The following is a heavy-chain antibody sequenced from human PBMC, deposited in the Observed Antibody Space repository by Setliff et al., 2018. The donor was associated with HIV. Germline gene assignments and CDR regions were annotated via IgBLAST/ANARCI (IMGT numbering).Heavy chain of an antibody. J-gene: IGHJ4*02. CDR1: GGSVSSVNYY. CDR3: ARRIYGNNPYFDY. D-gene: IGHD4-17*01. V-gene: IGHV4-61*01. CDR2: IHDTGST. Sequence: SETLSLTCSVSGGSVSSVNYYWSWIRQPPGKGLEWIGYIHDTGSTTYNPSLKSRVTISVDTSMNQFSLELSSVTAADTAVYYCARRIYGNNPYFDYWSQGTLVTVSS.